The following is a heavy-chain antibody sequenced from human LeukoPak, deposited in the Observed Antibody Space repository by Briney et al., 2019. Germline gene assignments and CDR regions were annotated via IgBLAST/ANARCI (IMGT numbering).Heavy chain of an antibody. J-gene: IGHJ4*02. D-gene: IGHD6-19*01. CDR2: SIHIFGKV. V-gene: IGHV1-69*05. CDR1: GGTFSSSV. Sequence: SVKVSCKASGGTFSSSVISWVRQAPGQGLEWMGGSIHIFGKVDYAQKFQGRVTITMDESTSTAYMELSSLRLEDTAVYYCVRETAVGGGTPWGYWGQGTLVTVSS. CDR3: VRETAVGGGTPWGY.